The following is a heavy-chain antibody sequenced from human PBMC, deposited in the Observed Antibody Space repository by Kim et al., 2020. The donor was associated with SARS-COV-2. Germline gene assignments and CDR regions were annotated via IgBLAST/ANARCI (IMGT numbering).Heavy chain of an antibody. D-gene: IGHD6-13*01. J-gene: IGHJ4*02. CDR1: GFTFSGYW. CDR3: ARVAAAGFDY. V-gene: IGHV3-7*01. CDR2: IKQDGSDK. Sequence: GGSLRLSCEASGFTFSGYWMSWVRQAPGKGLEWVANIKQDGSDKYYVDSVKGRFTISRDNAKNSQYLQMNSLRDEDTAVYYCARVAAAGFDYWGQGTLVTVSS.